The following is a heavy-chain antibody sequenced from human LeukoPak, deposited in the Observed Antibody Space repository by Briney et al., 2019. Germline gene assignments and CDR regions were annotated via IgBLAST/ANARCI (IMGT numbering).Heavy chain of an antibody. CDR2: TYPSGST. CDR3: ARDKVVGTGDAFDI. V-gene: IGHV4-61*02. CDR1: GGSISSGSYY. Sequence: SHTLSLTCTVSGGSISSGSYYWSWIRPPAGKGLEWIGRTYPSGSTNYNPSLKSRVTISVDTSKNQFSLKLSSVTAADTAVYYCARDKVVGTGDAFDIWGQGTMVTVSS. D-gene: IGHD6-19*01. J-gene: IGHJ3*02.